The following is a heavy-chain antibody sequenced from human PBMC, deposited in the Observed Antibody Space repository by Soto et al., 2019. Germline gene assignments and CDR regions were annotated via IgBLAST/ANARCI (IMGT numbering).Heavy chain of an antibody. J-gene: IGHJ1*01. V-gene: IGHV3-9*01. CDR2: INWNSGSI. CDR3: VKDASINLYSGHFRH. Sequence: EVQLVASGGGLVQPGRSLSLSCAASGFTFDDYAMHWVRQVPGTGLEWVSGINWNSGSIGYGDSVKGRFAISRDNAKNSLHLQMNSLSAEDTAFYYCVKDASINLYSGHFRHWGQGTLVTVSS. D-gene: IGHD6-19*01. CDR1: GFTFDDYA.